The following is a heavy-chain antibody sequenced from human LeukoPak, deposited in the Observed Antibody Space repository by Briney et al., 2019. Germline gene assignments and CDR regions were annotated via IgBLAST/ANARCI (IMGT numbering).Heavy chain of an antibody. D-gene: IGHD3-22*01. CDR2: VYKGSTT. Sequence: PSETLSLTCSVSGGSVTTYNWSWIRQPPGKGLEWSGYVYKGSTTNYNPSLKSRVIISVDTSKSYFSLKLSSVTAADTAVYYCARDSTYHYDASSYYGNFDYWGQRKLVTVSS. J-gene: IGHJ4*02. V-gene: IGHV4-59*02. CDR3: ARDSTYHYDASSYYGNFDY. CDR1: GGSVTTYN.